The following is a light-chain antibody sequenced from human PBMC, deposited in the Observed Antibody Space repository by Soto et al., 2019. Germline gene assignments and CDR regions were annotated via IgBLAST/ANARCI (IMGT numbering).Light chain of an antibody. CDR1: QSVLYSSSNKDY. Sequence: EIVMTQSPDSLAVSLGERATINCKSSQSVLYSSSNKDYLAWYQQKPGQPPKLLFYWASTRESGVPDRVSGSGSGTDFNFTISSLQAEDVAMYYCQQYYNTPLTFGGGTKVEIK. V-gene: IGKV4-1*01. J-gene: IGKJ4*01. CDR3: QQYYNTPLT. CDR2: WAS.